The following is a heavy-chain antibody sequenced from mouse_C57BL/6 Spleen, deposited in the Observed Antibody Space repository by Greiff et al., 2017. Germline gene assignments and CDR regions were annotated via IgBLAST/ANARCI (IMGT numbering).Heavy chain of an antibody. CDR1: GFSFNTYA. V-gene: IGHV10-1*01. J-gene: IGHJ4*01. CDR3: VRGGGYYDAMDY. CDR2: IRSKSNNYAT. D-gene: IGHD2-2*01. Sequence: EVKLVESGGGLVQPKGSLKLSCAASGFSFNTYAMNWVRQAPGKGLEWVARIRSKSNNYATYYADSVKDRFTISRDDSESMLYLQMNNLKTEDTAMYYCVRGGGYYDAMDYWGQGTSVTVSS.